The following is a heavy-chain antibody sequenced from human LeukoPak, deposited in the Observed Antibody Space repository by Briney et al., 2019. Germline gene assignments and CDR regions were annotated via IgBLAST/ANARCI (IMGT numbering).Heavy chain of an antibody. D-gene: IGHD2/OR15-2a*01. CDR3: AKVVQTGNSMFDY. CDR2: IWYDGSND. V-gene: IGHV3-33*06. CDR1: GFTFSSFG. Sequence: GGSLRLSCAASGFTFSSFGMYWVRQAPGKGLEWVAVIWYDGSNDDYADSVKGRFTISRDNSRNTLYLQMNSLGVEDTAVYFCAKVVQTGNSMFDYWGQGTLVTVSS. J-gene: IGHJ4*02.